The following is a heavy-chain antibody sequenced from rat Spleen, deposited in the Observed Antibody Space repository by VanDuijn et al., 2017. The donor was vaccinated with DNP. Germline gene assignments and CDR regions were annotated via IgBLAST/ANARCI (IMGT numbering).Heavy chain of an antibody. CDR1: GLSLSRYH. V-gene: IGHV2-27*01. Sequence: QVQLKESGPGLLQPSQTLSLTCTVSGLSLSRYHVHWVRQPPGKGLEWMGRIQSGGNTDFDSGLKSRLSISRDTSKSQVFLKMNSVQTEDTAMYFCAVLGRYYWGHGVMVTVSS. J-gene: IGHJ2*01. CDR2: IQSGGNT. CDR3: AVLGRYY.